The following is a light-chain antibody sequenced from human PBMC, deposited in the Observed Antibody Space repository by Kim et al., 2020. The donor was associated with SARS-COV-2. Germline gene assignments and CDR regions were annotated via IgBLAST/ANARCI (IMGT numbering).Light chain of an antibody. CDR2: QDS. CDR3: QAWDSSTVV. V-gene: IGLV3-1*01. CDR1: KLGDKY. J-gene: IGLJ2*01. Sequence: SVAPGQPASITCAGDKLGDKYACWYQQKPGQSPVLVIYQDSKRTAGIPERFSGSNSGNTATLTISGTQALGEADYYCQAWDSSTVVFGGGTQLTVL.